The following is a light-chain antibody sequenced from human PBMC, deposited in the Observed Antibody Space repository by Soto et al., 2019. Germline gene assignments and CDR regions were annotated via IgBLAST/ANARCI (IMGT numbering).Light chain of an antibody. CDR1: QSVSSN. J-gene: IGKJ4*01. CDR2: GAS. Sequence: EIVMTHSPATLSVSPCERATLSFSASQSVSSNLAWYQQTPGQAPRLLIYGASTRATGIPARFSGSGSGTEFTLAISSLQSEDFAVYFCQQYDDWLRLTFGGGTKVDIK. V-gene: IGKV3-15*01. CDR3: QQYDDWLRLT.